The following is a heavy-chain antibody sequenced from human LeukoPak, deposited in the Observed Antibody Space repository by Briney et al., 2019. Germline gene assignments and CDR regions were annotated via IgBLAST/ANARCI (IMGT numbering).Heavy chain of an antibody. D-gene: IGHD3-22*01. Sequence: PGGSLRLSCAASGFTVSSYSMNWVRQAPGKGLEWFSSITSSSNYIYYADSVKGRFTISRDNAKNSLYLQMNSLRAEDTAVYYCARVNYDSSGHRIGHYFDYWGQGTLVTVSS. J-gene: IGHJ4*02. V-gene: IGHV3-21*01. CDR2: ITSSSNYI. CDR1: GFTVSSYS. CDR3: ARVNYDSSGHRIGHYFDY.